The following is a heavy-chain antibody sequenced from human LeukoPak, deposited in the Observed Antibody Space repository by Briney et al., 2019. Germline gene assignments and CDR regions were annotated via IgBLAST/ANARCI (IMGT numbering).Heavy chain of an antibody. Sequence: GRSLRLSCAASGFTFSDYGIHWVRQAPGKGLEWVAVISYDGSNKYYADSVKGRFTISRDNSKNTLYLQMNSLRAEDTAVYYCARESEPTLMDVWGQGTTVTVSS. CDR2: ISYDGSNK. CDR1: GFTFSDYG. D-gene: IGHD1-26*01. CDR3: ARESEPTLMDV. J-gene: IGHJ6*02. V-gene: IGHV3-30*03.